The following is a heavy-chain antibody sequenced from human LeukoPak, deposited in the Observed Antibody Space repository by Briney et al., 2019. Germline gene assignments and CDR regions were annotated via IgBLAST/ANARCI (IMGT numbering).Heavy chain of an antibody. CDR3: ARDNFGPAFDI. CDR2: ISSSSSTI. J-gene: IGHJ3*02. Sequence: GGSLRLSCAASGFTFSSYSMNWVRQAPGKGLEWVSYISSSSSTIYYADSVKGRFTISRDNAKNSLYLQMNSLRAEDTAVYYCARDNFGPAFDIWGQGTMVTVPS. V-gene: IGHV3-48*01. CDR1: GFTFSSYS. D-gene: IGHD1-20*01.